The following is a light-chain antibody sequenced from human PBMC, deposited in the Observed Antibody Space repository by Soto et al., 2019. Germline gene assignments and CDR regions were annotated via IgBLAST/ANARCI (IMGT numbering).Light chain of an antibody. CDR1: QSVSSF. J-gene: IGKJ2*01. V-gene: IGKV3-11*01. CDR2: DAS. Sequence: DMVLTQSPATLSFSPGERATLSCRASQSVSSFLAWYQQKPGQAPRLLIYDASNWATGIPARFSGSGSGTDFTLTISSLEPEDFAVYYCQQRSDWPPTFGQGTKLEIK. CDR3: QQRSDWPPT.